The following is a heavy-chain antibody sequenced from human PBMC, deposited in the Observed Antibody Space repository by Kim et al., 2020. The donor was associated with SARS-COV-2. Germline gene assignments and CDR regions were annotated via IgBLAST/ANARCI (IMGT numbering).Heavy chain of an antibody. V-gene: IGHV1-2*02. D-gene: IGHD3-10*01. J-gene: IGHJ4*02. CDR1: GYTFTGYY. CDR2: INPNSGGT. CDR3: ARGPVTMVRGLQLDY. Sequence: ASVKVSCKASGYTFTGYYMHWVRQAPGQGLEWMGWINPNSGGTNYAQKFQGRVTMTRDTSISTAYMELSRLRSDDTAVYYCARGPVTMVRGLQLDYWGQGTLVTVSS.